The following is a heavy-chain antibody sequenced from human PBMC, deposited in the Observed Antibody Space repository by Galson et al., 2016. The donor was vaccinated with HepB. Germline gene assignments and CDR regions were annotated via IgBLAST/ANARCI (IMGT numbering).Heavy chain of an antibody. CDR3: TTRGGANN. CDR1: GFTFSSYW. J-gene: IGHJ6*02. Sequence: SLRLSCAASGFTFSSYWMSWVRQAPGKGLEWVGRVKSKSAVGTTDYAAPVKGRFIISRDDSKNTVYLQMNSLKTEDTAIYYCTTRGGANNWGQGTTVTVS. V-gene: IGHV3-15*05. CDR2: VKSKSAVGTT. D-gene: IGHD2-21*01.